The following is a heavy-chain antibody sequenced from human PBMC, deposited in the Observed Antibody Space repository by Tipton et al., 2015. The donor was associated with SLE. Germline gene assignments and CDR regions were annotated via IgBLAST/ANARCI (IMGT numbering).Heavy chain of an antibody. D-gene: IGHD5-12*01. V-gene: IGHV4-39*07. Sequence: LRLSCSVSGGSISSDTYYWGWIRQPPGKGLEWIGNTYYSETAYYNLSLKSRVTISVDTSKNQFSLKLNFVTAADTAVYYCARSQWVRFPPNFFSSSMDVWGKGTTVTVSS. CDR3: ARSQWVRFPPNFFSSSMDV. CDR1: GGSISSDTYY. J-gene: IGHJ6*03. CDR2: TYYSETA.